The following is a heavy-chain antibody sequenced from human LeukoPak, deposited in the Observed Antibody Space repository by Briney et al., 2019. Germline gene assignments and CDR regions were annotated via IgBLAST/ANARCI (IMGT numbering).Heavy chain of an antibody. CDR2: ISSDGSKK. V-gene: IGHV3-30-3*01. J-gene: IGHJ4*02. D-gene: IGHD1-14*01. Sequence: PGGSLRLSRVASGFTLRTYAMHWVRQAPGKGLEWVAVISSDGSKKFYSDSVKGQFTISRDNSKNTLYLQMNSLRTEDTGVYFCVRDAGGYWGQGTLVTVSS. CDR1: GFTLRTYA. CDR3: VRDAGGY.